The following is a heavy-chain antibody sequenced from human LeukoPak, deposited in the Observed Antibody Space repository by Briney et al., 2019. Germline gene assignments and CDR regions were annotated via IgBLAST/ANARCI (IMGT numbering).Heavy chain of an antibody. CDR1: GFTFSSYS. D-gene: IGHD3-16*01. CDR3: ARDGGRGDY. V-gene: IGHV3-21*01. CDR2: ISSSSSYI. J-gene: IGHJ4*02. Sequence: PGGYLRFSCAASGFTFSSYSMNWVRQAPGNGLEWVSSISSSSSYIYYADSVKGRFTISRDNAKNSLYLQMNSLRAEDTAVYYCARDGGRGDYWGQGTLVTVSS.